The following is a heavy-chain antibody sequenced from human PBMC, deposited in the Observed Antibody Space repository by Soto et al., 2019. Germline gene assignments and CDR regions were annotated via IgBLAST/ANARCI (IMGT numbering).Heavy chain of an antibody. Sequence: GGSLRLSCAASGFTFSSYGMHWVRQAPGKGLEWVAVIWYDGSNKYYADSVKGRFTISRDNSKNTLYLQMNSLRAEDTAVYYSARVAENSSSWYEYFQHWGQGTLVTVSS. CDR1: GFTFSSYG. V-gene: IGHV3-33*01. CDR3: ARVAENSSSWYEYFQH. D-gene: IGHD6-13*01. J-gene: IGHJ1*01. CDR2: IWYDGSNK.